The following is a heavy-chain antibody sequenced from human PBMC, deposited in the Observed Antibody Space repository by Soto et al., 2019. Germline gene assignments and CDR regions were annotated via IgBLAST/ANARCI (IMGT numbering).Heavy chain of an antibody. CDR2: ISAYNGNT. D-gene: IGHD6-13*01. V-gene: IGHV1-18*01. CDR3: ARLGSSWYREFYYFDY. J-gene: IGHJ4*02. CDR1: GYTFTSYG. Sequence: EASVKVSCKASGYTFTSYGISWVRQAPGQGLEWMGWISAYNGNTNYAQKLQGRVTMTTDTSTSTAYMELRSLRSDDTAVYYCARLGSSWYREFYYFDYWGQGTLVTVSS.